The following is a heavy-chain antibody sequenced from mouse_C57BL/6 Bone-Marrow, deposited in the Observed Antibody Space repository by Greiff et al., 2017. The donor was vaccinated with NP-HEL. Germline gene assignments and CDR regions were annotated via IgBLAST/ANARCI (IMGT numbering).Heavy chain of an antibody. J-gene: IGHJ3*01. CDR1: GFNIKDDY. CDR3: TTGWLLAWFAY. V-gene: IGHV14-4*01. CDR2: IDPENGDT. D-gene: IGHD2-3*01. Sequence: DVKLVESGAELVRPGASVKLSCTASGFNIKDDYMHWVKQRPEQGLEWIGWIDPENGDTEYASKFQGKATITADTSSNTAYLQLSSLTSEDTAVYYCTTGWLLAWFAYWGQGTLVTVSA.